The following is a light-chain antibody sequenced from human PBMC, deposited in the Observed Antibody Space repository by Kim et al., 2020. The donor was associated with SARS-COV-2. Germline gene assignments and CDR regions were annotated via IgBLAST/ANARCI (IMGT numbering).Light chain of an antibody. J-gene: IGKJ1*01. CDR3: QQYNNWPPWT. CDR1: QSVSSN. CDR2: GAS. V-gene: IGKV3-15*01. Sequence: EIVMTQSPATLSVSPGERATLSCRASQSVSSNLAWYQQKRGQAPRLLIYGASTRATGIPARFSGSGSGTDFTLTISGLQSEDFAVYYCQQYNNWPPWTFGQGTKVDIK.